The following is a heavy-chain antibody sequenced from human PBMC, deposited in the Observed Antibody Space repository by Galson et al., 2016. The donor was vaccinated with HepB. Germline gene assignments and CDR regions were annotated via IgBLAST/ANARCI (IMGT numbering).Heavy chain of an antibody. V-gene: IGHV3-23*01. CDR2: ITSSGGTT. Sequence: SLRLSCAASGFSFSTSGMSWVRQTPGRGLEWVSGITSSGGTTHYADSVQGRFTISRDNSKNTLYLQMSSLRAEDTAVYYCAKVRFCSSTWCHPYYFDYWGQGTLVTVSS. D-gene: IGHD2-2*01. CDR3: AKVRFCSSTWCHPYYFDY. CDR1: GFSFSTSG. J-gene: IGHJ4*02.